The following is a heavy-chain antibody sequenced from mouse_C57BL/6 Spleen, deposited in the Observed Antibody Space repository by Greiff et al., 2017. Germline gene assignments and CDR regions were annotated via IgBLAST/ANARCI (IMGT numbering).Heavy chain of an antibody. CDR1: GFTFSSYA. CDR3: AREGYYGKPGFAY. J-gene: IGHJ3*01. V-gene: IGHV5-4*01. CDR2: ISDGGSYT. D-gene: IGHD2-1*01. Sequence: EVKLVESGGGLVKPGGSLKLSCAASGFTFSSYAMSWVRQTPEKRLEWVATISDGGSYTYYPDNVKGRFTISRDNAKNNLYLQMSHLKSEDTAMYYCAREGYYGKPGFAYWGQGTLVTVSA.